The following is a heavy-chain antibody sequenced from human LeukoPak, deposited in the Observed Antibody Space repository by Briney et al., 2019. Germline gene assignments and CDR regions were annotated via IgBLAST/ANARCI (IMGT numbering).Heavy chain of an antibody. J-gene: IGHJ4*02. CDR2: INHSGST. CDR1: GGSISSYY. CDR3: ARPLGYSYGYGY. D-gene: IGHD5-18*01. Sequence: PSETLSLTCTVSGGSISSYYWSWISQPPGKGLEWIGEINHSGSTNYNPSLKSRVTISVDTSKNQFSLKLSSVTAADTAVYYCARPLGYSYGYGYWGQGTLVTVSS. V-gene: IGHV4-34*01.